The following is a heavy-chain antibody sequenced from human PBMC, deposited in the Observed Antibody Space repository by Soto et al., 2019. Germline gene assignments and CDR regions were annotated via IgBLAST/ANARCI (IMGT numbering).Heavy chain of an antibody. Sequence: QVHLVQSGAEVKKPGASVKVSCKGSGYDFTTYGITWVRQAPGQGLEWMPWISAHNGNTDYAQKLQGRVTVTRDTSTSTAYMELRSLRSADTAVYYCARGRYGDYWGQGVLVTVSS. J-gene: IGHJ4*02. V-gene: IGHV1-18*01. D-gene: IGHD1-1*01. CDR2: ISAHNGNT. CDR3: ARGRYGDY. CDR1: GYDFTTYG.